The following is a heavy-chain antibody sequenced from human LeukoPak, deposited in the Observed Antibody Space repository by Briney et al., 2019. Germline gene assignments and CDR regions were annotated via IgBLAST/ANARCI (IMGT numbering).Heavy chain of an antibody. Sequence: PSETLSLTCGVSGGSITSTNYWTWVRQPPGKGLEWIGGVNLQGSTNYNPSLMGRVAISVDTSENHISLQLTSVTAADTAVYYCAREGGPYRPLDYSGQGALVTVSS. CDR1: GGSITSTNY. CDR3: AREGGPYRPLDY. V-gene: IGHV4-4*02. J-gene: IGHJ4*02. CDR2: VNLQGST.